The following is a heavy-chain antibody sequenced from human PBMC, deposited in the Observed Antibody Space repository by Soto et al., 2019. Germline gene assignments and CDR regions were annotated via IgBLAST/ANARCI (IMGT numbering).Heavy chain of an antibody. D-gene: IGHD2-2*02. CDR2: ITSKRYGGTS. V-gene: IGHV3-49*03. CDR3: ARLGRDRYTIPFDC. J-gene: IGHJ4*02. CDR1: GFIFGDYA. Sequence: EVQLVESGGGLVEPGRSLRLSCSPSGFIFGDYAIVWFRQAPGKGLEWVGFITSKRYGGTSEYAASAKGRFTISRDDSSSIAYLQMNSLKTEDTAVYYCARLGRDRYTIPFDCWGQGTLVTVSS.